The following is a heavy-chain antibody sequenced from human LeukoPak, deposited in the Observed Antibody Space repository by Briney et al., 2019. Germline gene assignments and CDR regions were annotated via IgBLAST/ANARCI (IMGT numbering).Heavy chain of an antibody. Sequence: PSETLSLTCAVYGGSFSAYYWSWIRQPPGKGLEWIVESNHSGSTNYNPSLKSRVTISVDTSRNQFSLKVSSVTAADTAVYYCARSERSGIYFDYWGQGTLVTVSS. D-gene: IGHD6-13*01. V-gene: IGHV4-34*01. CDR2: SNHSGST. J-gene: IGHJ4*02. CDR3: ARSERSGIYFDY. CDR1: GGSFSAYY.